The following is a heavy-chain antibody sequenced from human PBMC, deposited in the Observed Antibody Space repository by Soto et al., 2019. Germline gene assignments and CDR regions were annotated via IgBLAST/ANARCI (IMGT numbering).Heavy chain of an antibody. CDR3: ARNPRPTYGDYADY. CDR2: IWYDGSNE. J-gene: IGHJ4*02. D-gene: IGHD4-17*01. CDR1: EFPFSNYA. Sequence: GGSLRLSCAASEFPFSNYAMSWVRQAPGKGLEWVAVIWYDGSNEHYTDSVKGRFTISRDNSKNTLYLQMNSLRAEDTAVYYCARNPRPTYGDYADYWGQGTLVTVSS. V-gene: IGHV3-33*08.